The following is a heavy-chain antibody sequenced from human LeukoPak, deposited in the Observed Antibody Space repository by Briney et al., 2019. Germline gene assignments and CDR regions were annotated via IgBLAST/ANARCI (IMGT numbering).Heavy chain of an antibody. D-gene: IGHD3-10*01. J-gene: IGHJ6*03. Sequence: SVKVSCKASGGTFSSYAISWVRQAPGQGLEWMGGIIPIFGTANYAQKFQGRVTITADKSTSTAYMELSSLRSEDTAVYYCARDKNYYGSGSYYSNYYYYYMDVWGKGTTVTVSS. V-gene: IGHV1-69*06. CDR3: ARDKNYYGSGSYYSNYYYYYMDV. CDR1: GGTFSSYA. CDR2: IIPIFGTA.